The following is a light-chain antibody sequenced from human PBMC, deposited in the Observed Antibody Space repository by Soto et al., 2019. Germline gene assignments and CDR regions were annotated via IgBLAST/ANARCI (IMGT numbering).Light chain of an antibody. J-gene: IGKJ4*01. V-gene: IGKV3-11*01. CDR3: QQRSNWPLT. CDR1: QSVSSF. CDR2: DAS. Sequence: EIVLTQSPATVSLSPGERATLSCRASQSVSSFLAWYQQKPGQAPRLLIYDASNKATGIPARFSGSGSGTDFTLTINSLEPEDFAVYYCQQRSNWPLTFGGGTKVDIK.